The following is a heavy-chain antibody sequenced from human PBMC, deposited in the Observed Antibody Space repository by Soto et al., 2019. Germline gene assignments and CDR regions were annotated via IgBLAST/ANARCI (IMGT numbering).Heavy chain of an antibody. J-gene: IGHJ4*02. Sequence: SETLSLTCTVSGGSISSGGYYWSWIRQHPGKGLEWIGYIYYSGSTYYNPSLKSRVTISVDTSKNQFSLKLSSVTTADTAVYYCARAGGALCYVDYWGQGTLVTVSS. CDR3: ARAGGALCYVDY. CDR2: IYYSGST. D-gene: IGHD3-16*01. V-gene: IGHV4-31*03. CDR1: GGSISSGGYY.